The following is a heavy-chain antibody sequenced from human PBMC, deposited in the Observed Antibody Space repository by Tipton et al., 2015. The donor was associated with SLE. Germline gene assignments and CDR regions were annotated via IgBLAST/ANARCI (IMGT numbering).Heavy chain of an antibody. CDR1: GFTFSSYG. Sequence: QVQLVQSGGGVVQPGRSLRLSCAASGFTFSSYGMHWVRQAPGKGLEWVAVIWYDGSDKYYADSVKGRFTISRDNSKNTLYLQMNSLRAEDTAVYYCARGQAGYDAFDIWGQGTMVTVSS. J-gene: IGHJ3*02. CDR3: ARGQAGYDAFDI. V-gene: IGHV3-33*01. CDR2: IWYDGSDK. D-gene: IGHD6-19*01.